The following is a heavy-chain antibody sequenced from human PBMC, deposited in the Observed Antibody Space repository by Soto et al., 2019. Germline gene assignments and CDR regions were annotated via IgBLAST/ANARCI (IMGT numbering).Heavy chain of an antibody. D-gene: IGHD3-16*01. CDR3: TTDRGPRYYDYVWGNTRDSPDIDY. V-gene: IGHV3-15*07. CDR1: GFTFSNAW. Sequence: GGSLRLSCAASGFTFSNAWMNWVRQAPGKGLEWVGRIKSKTDGGTTDYAAPVKGRFTISRDDSKNTLYLQMNSLKTEDTAVYYCTTDRGPRYYDYVWGNTRDSPDIDYWGQGNLLTVSS. J-gene: IGHJ4*02. CDR2: IKSKTDGGTT.